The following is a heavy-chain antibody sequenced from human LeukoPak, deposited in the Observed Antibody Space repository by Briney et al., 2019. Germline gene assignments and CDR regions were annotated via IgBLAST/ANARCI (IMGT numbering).Heavy chain of an antibody. V-gene: IGHV1-8*01. CDR3: TRSVRNGHIDY. D-gene: IGHD2-21*01. J-gene: IGHJ4*02. CDR2: MNPNSGNT. Sequence: ASVKGSCKASGYTCASSDVNWVRPATGQVLGGLGWMNPNSGNTGYAQKFQGRVTMTRSTSISTAYTELSSLRFEDTAVYYCTRSVRNGHIDYWGQGTLVTVSS. CDR1: GYTCASSD.